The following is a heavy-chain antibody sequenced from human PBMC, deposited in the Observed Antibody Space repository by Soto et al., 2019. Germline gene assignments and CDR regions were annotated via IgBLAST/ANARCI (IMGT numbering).Heavy chain of an antibody. Sequence: GSLRLSCAASGFTFSSYWMSWVRQAPGKGLEWVANIKQDGSEKYYVDSVKGRFTISRDNAKNSLYLQMNSLRAEDTAVYYCARVWDCSGGSCYSDDAFDIWGQGTMVTVSS. CDR3: ARVWDCSGGSCYSDDAFDI. V-gene: IGHV3-7*01. D-gene: IGHD2-15*01. J-gene: IGHJ3*02. CDR1: GFTFSSYW. CDR2: IKQDGSEK.